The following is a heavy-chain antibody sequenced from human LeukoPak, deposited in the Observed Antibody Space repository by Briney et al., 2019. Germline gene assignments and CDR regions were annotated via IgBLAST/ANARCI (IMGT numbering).Heavy chain of an antibody. V-gene: IGHV3-21*01. CDR1: GFTFSSYS. Sequence: PGGSLRLSCAASGFTFSSYSMNWVRQAPGKGLEWVSSNSSSSSYIYYADSVKGRFTISRDNAKNSLYLQMNSLRAEDTAVYYCARDWGYYYYYGMDVWGQGTTVTVSS. CDR2: NSSSSSYI. CDR3: ARDWGYYYYYGMDV. D-gene: IGHD3-16*01. J-gene: IGHJ6*02.